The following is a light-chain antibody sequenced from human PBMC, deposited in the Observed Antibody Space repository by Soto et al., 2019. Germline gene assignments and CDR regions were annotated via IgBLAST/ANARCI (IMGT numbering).Light chain of an antibody. CDR3: QKYNNWPRT. CDR2: GAS. V-gene: IGKV3-15*01. J-gene: IGKJ1*01. Sequence: EIVMTQSPATLSVSPGERATLSCRASQSLNSNLAWYQQKPGRAPRLLIYGASTRAIDMPARFSGSGSGTEFTLTISSLQSEDFAVYYCQKYNNWPRTFGQGTKVDIK. CDR1: QSLNSN.